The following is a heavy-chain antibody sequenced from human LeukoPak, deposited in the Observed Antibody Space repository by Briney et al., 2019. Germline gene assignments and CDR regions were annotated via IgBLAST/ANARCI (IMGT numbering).Heavy chain of an antibody. V-gene: IGHV5-51*03. J-gene: IGHJ6*03. CDR3: AGPAGTGDSGYYYYMDV. Sequence: GESLKISCKGSGYSFTSYWIGWVRQMPGKGLEWMGIIYPGDSDTRYSPSFQGQVTISADKSISTAYLQWSSLKASDTAMYYCAGPAGTGDSGYYYYMDVWGKGTTVTVSS. CDR2: IYPGDSDT. D-gene: IGHD6-19*01. CDR1: GYSFTSYW.